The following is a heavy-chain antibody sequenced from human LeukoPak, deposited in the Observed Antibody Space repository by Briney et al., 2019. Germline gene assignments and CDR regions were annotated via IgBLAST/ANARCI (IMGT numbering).Heavy chain of an antibody. CDR1: GGSISSGGYY. D-gene: IGHD1-20*01. CDR2: IYHSGST. CDR3: ARGSVTLTGTGGYFDH. Sequence: TSETLSLTCTVSGGSISSGGYYWSWIRQPPGKGLEWIGYIYHSGSTYYNPSLKSRVTISVDRSKNQFSLKLSSVTAADTAVYYCARGSVTLTGTGGYFDHWGQGTLVTVSS. V-gene: IGHV4-30-2*01. J-gene: IGHJ4*02.